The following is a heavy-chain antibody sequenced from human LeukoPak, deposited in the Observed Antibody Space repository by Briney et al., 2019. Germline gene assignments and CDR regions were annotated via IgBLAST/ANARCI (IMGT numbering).Heavy chain of an antibody. J-gene: IGHJ5*02. Sequence: GGSLRLSCAASGFTSSSYSMNWVRQAPGKGVEWVSSISSSSSYIYYADSVKGRFTISRDKAQNSLYLQMNSLRAEDTAVYYCARDLMRTWGQGTLITVSS. CDR2: ISSSSSYI. D-gene: IGHD3-16*01. V-gene: IGHV3-21*01. CDR1: GFTSSSYS. CDR3: ARDLMRT.